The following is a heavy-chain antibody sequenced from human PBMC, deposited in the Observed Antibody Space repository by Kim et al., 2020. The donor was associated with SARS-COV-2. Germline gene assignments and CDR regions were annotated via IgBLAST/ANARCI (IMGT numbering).Heavy chain of an antibody. CDR2: IYYSGST. CDR1: GVSISTYY. J-gene: IGHJ6*02. Sequence: SETLSLTCTVSGVSISTYYWSWIRQPPGKGLEWIAYIYYSGSTNYNPSLKSRVTISVDTSKNQFSLELSSVTAADTAVYYCAKGLRAMDVWGQGTTVTVS. V-gene: IGHV4-59*01. CDR3: AKGLRAMDV.